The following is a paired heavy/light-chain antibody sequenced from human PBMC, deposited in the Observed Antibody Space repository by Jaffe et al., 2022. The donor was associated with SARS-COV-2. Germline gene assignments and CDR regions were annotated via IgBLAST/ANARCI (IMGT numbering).Heavy chain of an antibody. V-gene: IGHV1-18*01. J-gene: IGHJ3*01. D-gene: IGHD3-10*01. CDR1: GYSYTRYG. CDR3: ARLGYGELLVLPQVVQEPFDL. Sequence: QGQLVQSGDEVKKPGASVKVSCKASGYSYTRYGIGWVRQAPGEGLQWMGWISGYNGNTIYEQKFQGRVTMTRDRSTSTAYLELKSLTSDDTAVYFCARLGYGELLVLPQVVQEPFDLWGQGTQVIVSS. CDR2: ISGYNGNT.
Light chain of an antibody. Sequence: IMLTQSPGALSLSPGETATLSCRASQSVPNRYLAWYQQKPGQAPRLLISGASRRASGIPDRFRGSGSGTDFTLTISRLEPGDFAVYYCHQYGSSLTFGGGTKVDLK. V-gene: IGKV3-20*01. CDR2: GAS. CDR3: HQYGSSLT. J-gene: IGKJ4*01. CDR1: QSVPNRY.